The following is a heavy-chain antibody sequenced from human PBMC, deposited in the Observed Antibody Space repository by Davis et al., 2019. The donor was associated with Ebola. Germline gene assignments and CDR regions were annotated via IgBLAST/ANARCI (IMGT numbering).Heavy chain of an antibody. V-gene: IGHV5-51*01. J-gene: IGHJ3*02. CDR3: ARHTRVVTAYDAFDI. CDR2: VYPGDSDT. Sequence: GESLKISCKGSGYTFTDYWVGWVRQMPGKGLEWMGIVYPGDSDTRYSPSFQGHVTISADKSIYTAYLQWSGLKASDTAMYYCARHTRVVTAYDAFDIWGQGTMVTAS. D-gene: IGHD2-21*02. CDR1: GYTFTDYW.